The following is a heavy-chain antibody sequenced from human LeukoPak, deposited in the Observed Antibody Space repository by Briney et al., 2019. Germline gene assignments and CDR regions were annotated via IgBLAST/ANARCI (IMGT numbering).Heavy chain of an antibody. D-gene: IGHD3-3*01. CDR1: GFTFSSYG. J-gene: IGHJ5*02. CDR2: IWYDGSNK. Sequence: GGSLRLSCAASGFTFSSYGMHWVRQAPGKGLEWVAVIWYDGSNKYYADSVKGRLTISRDNSKNTLYLQMNSLRAEDTAVYYCAREYYDFWSGFYNWFDPWGQGTLVTVSS. V-gene: IGHV3-33*01. CDR3: AREYYDFWSGFYNWFDP.